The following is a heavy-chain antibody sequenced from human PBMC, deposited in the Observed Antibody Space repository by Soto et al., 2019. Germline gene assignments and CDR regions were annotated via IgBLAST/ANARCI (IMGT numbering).Heavy chain of an antibody. CDR1: GYTFTSYD. CDR2: MNPNSGNT. Sequence: GASVKVSCKASGYTFTSYDINWVRQATGQGLEWMGWMNPNSGNTGYAQKFQGRVTMTRNTSISTAYMELSSLRSEDTAVYYCAGTSRDIVVLQAADDAFDIWGQGTMVTVPS. V-gene: IGHV1-8*01. CDR3: AGTSRDIVVLQAADDAFDI. J-gene: IGHJ3*02. D-gene: IGHD2-2*01.